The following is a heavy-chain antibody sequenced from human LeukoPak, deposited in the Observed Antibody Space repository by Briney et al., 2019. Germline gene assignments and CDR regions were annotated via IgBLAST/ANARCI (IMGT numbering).Heavy chain of an antibody. Sequence: PGGSLRLSCSVSGFTFTSYAMHWVRQAPGKGLEYVSTISSNGGSKYYADSVNGRFTTSRAYSKNTLYLQMTMLTAANTAVYFCVRGLYSVVLDYWGQGNLVNVSS. D-gene: IGHD5/OR15-5a*01. CDR3: VRGLYSVVLDY. V-gene: IGHV3-64D*06. CDR1: GFTFTSYA. J-gene: IGHJ4*02. CDR2: ISSNGGSK.